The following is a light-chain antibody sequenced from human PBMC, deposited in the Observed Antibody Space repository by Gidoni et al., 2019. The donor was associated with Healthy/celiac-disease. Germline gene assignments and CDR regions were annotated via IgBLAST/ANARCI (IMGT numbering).Light chain of an antibody. CDR2: GAS. CDR1: QSVSSSY. CDR3: QQYGSSPGT. V-gene: IGKV3-20*01. Sequence: IVLTQSPGTLSLSPGERATLSCRASQSVSSSYLAWYQQKPGQAPRLLIFGASSRATGIPDRFSGSGCGTVFTLTISRLEPEDIAVYYCQQYGSSPGTFDQGTKVEIK. J-gene: IGKJ1*01.